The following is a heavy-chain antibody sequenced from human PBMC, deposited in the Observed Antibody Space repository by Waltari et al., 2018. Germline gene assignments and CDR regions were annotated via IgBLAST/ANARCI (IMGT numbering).Heavy chain of an antibody. V-gene: IGHV3-30-3*01. CDR2: ISYDGSNK. Sequence: QVQLVESGGGVVQPGRSLRLSCAASGFTFSSSAMHWVRQAPGKGLEWVAVISYDGSNKYYADSVKGRFTISRDNSKNTLYLQMNSLRAEDTAVYYCARELGHYDYWGQGTLVTVSS. J-gene: IGHJ4*02. CDR3: ARELGHYDY. D-gene: IGHD6-13*01. CDR1: GFTFSSSA.